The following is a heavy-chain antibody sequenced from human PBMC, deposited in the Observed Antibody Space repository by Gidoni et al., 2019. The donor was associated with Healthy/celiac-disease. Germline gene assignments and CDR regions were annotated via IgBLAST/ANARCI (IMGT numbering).Heavy chain of an antibody. CDR3: ARIVVPAAANYYYYYGMDV. CDR2: IDWDDDK. J-gene: IGHJ6*02. CDR1: GFSLSTSGMC. D-gene: IGHD2-2*01. Sequence: QVTLRESGPALVKPTQTLTLTCTFSGFSLSTSGMCVSWIRQPPGKALEWLALIDWDDDKYYSTSLKTRLTISKDTSKNQVVLTMTNMDPVDTATYYCARIVVPAAANYYYYYGMDVWGQGTTVTVSS. V-gene: IGHV2-70*01.